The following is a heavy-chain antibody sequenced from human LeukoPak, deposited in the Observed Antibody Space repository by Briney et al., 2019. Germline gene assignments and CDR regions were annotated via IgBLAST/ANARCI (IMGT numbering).Heavy chain of an antibody. CDR3: ARDSWVDVYCSSTSCYFNWFDP. Sequence: GASVKVSCKASGYTFTSYYMHWVRQAPGQGLEWMGIINPSGGSTSYAQKFQGRVTMTRDTSTSTVYMELSSLRSEDTAVYYCARDSWVDVYCSSTSCYFNWFDPWGQGTLVTVSS. CDR2: INPSGGST. CDR1: GYTFTSYY. J-gene: IGHJ5*02. V-gene: IGHV1-46*01. D-gene: IGHD2-2*01.